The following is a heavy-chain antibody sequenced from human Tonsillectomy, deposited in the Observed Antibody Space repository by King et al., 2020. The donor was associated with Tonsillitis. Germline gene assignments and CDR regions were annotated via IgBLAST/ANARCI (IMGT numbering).Heavy chain of an antibody. CDR3: ASGGGSSFEPNWFDP. D-gene: IGHD6-6*01. J-gene: IGHJ5*02. V-gene: IGHV3-30*03. CDR2: ISYDGSKK. Sequence: VQLVESGGGVVQPGRSLRLSCAASGFTFSSYGMHWVRQAPGKGLEWVAVISYDGSKKYYADSVKGRFTISRDNSKNTLYLQMKSLRAEDTAVYYCASGGGSSFEPNWFDPWGQGTLVTVSS. CDR1: GFTFSSYG.